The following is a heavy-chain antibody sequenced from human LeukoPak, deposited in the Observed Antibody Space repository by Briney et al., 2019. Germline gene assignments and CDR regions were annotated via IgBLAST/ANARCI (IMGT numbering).Heavy chain of an antibody. D-gene: IGHD2-15*01. V-gene: IGHV4-59*12. CDR1: GDSITSYY. CDR2: IYYSGST. Sequence: SETLSLTCTVSGDSITSYYWSWIRQPPGKGLEWIGNIYYSGSTNYNPSLKSRVTISVDTSKNQFSLKLSSVTAANTAVYYCAREATVVVAPMVLWGQGSLVTVSS. J-gene: IGHJ4*02. CDR3: AREATVVVAPMVL.